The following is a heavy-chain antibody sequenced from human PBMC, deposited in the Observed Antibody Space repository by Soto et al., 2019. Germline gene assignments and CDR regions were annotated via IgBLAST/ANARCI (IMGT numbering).Heavy chain of an antibody. D-gene: IGHD2-15*01. CDR2: INAGKGNT. CDR1: GYTFTSYA. CDR3: ATLSYCSGGSCYSPFEY. Sequence: QVQLVQSGAEVKRPGASVKVSCKASGYTFTSYAMPWVRQAPVQSLEWMGWINAGKGNTKYSQKIQGRVTITRDTYASTAYMALSSVRSEYKAVYYCATLSYCSGGSCYSPFEYSCQGPLVTASS. V-gene: IGHV1-3*01. J-gene: IGHJ4*02.